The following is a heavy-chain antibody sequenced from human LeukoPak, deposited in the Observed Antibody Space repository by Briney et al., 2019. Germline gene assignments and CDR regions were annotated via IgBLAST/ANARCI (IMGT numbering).Heavy chain of an antibody. CDR1: GFTVSDHY. J-gene: IGHJ6*03. CDR2: IKQDGSEK. CDR3: ARDQSRYNWNDGAYRYV. Sequence: GGSLRLSCVASGFTVSDHYLDWVRQAPGKGLEWVANIKQDGSEKYYVDSVKGRFTISRDNAKNSLYLQMNSLRAEDTAVYYCARDQSRYNWNDGAYRYVWGKGTTVTVSS. V-gene: IGHV3-7*01. D-gene: IGHD1-1*01.